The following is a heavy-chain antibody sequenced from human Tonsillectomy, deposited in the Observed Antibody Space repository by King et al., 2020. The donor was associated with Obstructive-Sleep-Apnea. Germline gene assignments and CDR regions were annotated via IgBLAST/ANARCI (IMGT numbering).Heavy chain of an antibody. CDR1: GFTVSSNY. J-gene: IGHJ6*02. D-gene: IGHD6-19*01. CDR3: ARRVAGWDDYYGMDV. CDR2: SYSGGST. V-gene: IGHV3-53*04. Sequence: VQLVESGGGLVQPGGSLRLSCAASGFTVSSNYMSWVRQAPGKGLEWVSVSYSGGSTYYADSVKGRFTISRHNSKNTLYLQMNSLRAEDTAVYYCARRVAGWDDYYGMDVWGQGTTVTVSS.